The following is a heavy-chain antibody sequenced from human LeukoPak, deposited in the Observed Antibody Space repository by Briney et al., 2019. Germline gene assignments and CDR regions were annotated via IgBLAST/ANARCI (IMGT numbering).Heavy chain of an antibody. CDR3: ARAIWYGSGTTAFDY. J-gene: IGHJ4*02. D-gene: IGHD3-10*01. Sequence: SETLSLTCTVSGGSISSYYWSWIRQPAGKGLEWIGRIYNSGSTNYNTNYNPSLTSRVTMSVDTSKNQFSLKLNSVSAADTAVYFCARAIWYGSGTTAFDYWGQGTLVTVSS. V-gene: IGHV4-4*07. CDR2: IYNSGST. CDR1: GGSISSYY.